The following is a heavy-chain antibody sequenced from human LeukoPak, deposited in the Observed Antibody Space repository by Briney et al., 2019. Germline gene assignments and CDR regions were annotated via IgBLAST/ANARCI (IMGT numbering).Heavy chain of an antibody. CDR1: GCTPTELS. D-gene: IGHD3-9*01. J-gene: IGHJ4*02. Sequence: GASVKVSCKVSGCTPTELSMHRVRQAPGKGLEWMGGFDPEDGETIYAQKFQGRVTMTEDTSTDTAYMELSSLRSEDTAVYYCATGGGYDILTGFVYWGQGTLVTVSS. CDR2: FDPEDGET. CDR3: ATGGGYDILTGFVY. V-gene: IGHV1-24*01.